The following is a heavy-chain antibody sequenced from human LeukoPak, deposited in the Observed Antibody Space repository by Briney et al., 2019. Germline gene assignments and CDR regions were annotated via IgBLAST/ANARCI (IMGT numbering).Heavy chain of an antibody. Sequence: PGGSLRLSCAASGFTFSTYAMSWVRQAPGKGLEWVSAISDSGFGTYYADSVKGRFTIPRDNSKNTLYLQMNSLRAEDTAVYYCARGGASELYYFDYWGQGTLVTVSS. V-gene: IGHV3-23*01. J-gene: IGHJ4*02. CDR1: GFTFSTYA. CDR3: ARGGASELYYFDY. CDR2: ISDSGFGT. D-gene: IGHD2-15*01.